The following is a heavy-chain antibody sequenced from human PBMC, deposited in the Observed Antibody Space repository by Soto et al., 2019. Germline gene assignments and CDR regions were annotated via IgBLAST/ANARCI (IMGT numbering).Heavy chain of an antibody. CDR1: GFTFSYHA. D-gene: IGHD1-1*01. J-gene: IGHJ6*02. Sequence: QVQLVESGGGVVQPGRSLRLSCAASGFTFSYHALNWVRQAPGKGLEWVAVISYDGDNKYIAESVKGRFTISRDNSKNTVSLQMNSLRTEDTGMYFCARGTTTSSFFTMDVWGQGTTVTVSS. V-gene: IGHV3-30-3*01. CDR2: ISYDGDNK. CDR3: ARGTTTSSFFTMDV.